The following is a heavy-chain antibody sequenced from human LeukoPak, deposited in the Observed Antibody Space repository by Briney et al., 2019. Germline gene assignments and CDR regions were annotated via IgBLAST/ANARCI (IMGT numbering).Heavy chain of an antibody. D-gene: IGHD3-22*01. V-gene: IGHV3-7*01. J-gene: IGHJ3*02. Sequence: GGSLRLSCAASGFTFSSYWMSWVRQAPGKGLEWVANIKQDGSEKYYVDSVKGRFTISRDNAKNSLYLQMNSLRAEDTAVYYCARETYYYDSSGYYFAFDIWGQGTMATVSS. CDR2: IKQDGSEK. CDR3: ARETYYYDSSGYYFAFDI. CDR1: GFTFSSYW.